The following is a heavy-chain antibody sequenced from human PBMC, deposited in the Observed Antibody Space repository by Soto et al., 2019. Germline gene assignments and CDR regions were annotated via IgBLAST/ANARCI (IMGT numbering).Heavy chain of an antibody. CDR1: GFTFSDYY. D-gene: IGHD2-15*01. CDR3: AREEVDIVVVVAATNWFDP. J-gene: IGHJ5*02. CDR2: ISSSGSTI. Sequence: GGSLRLSCAASGFTFSDYYMSWIRQAPGKGLEWVSYISSSGSTIYYADSVKGRFTISRDNAKNSLYLQMNSLRAEDTAVYYCAREEVDIVVVVAATNWFDPWGQGTLVTVSS. V-gene: IGHV3-11*01.